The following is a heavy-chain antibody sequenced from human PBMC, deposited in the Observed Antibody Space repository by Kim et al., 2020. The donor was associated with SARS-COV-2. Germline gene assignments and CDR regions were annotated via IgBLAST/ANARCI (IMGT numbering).Heavy chain of an antibody. CDR1: GFSVNRFY. CDR2: IYYDGNT. D-gene: IGHD5-12*01. CDR3: ARDHLDGYNI. V-gene: IGHV3-53*01. Sequence: GALRLSCAASGFSVNRFYMTWVRQAPGKGLEWVSVIYYDGNTDYADSVRGRFTIFRDSSRNTLYLQMNSLRAEDTAVYFCARDHLDGYNIWGQGTLVTVSS. J-gene: IGHJ4*02.